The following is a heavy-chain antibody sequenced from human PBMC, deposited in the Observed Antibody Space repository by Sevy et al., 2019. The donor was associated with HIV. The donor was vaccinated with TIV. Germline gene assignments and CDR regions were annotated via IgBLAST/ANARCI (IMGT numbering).Heavy chain of an antibody. Sequence: GESLKISCKGSGYSFTSYWIGWVRQMPGKGLEWMGIIYPGDSDTRYSPSFQGQVTISADKSISTAYLQWSSLKASDTAMYYCVHLYVWWSYRYNAFDIWGQGTMVTVSS. CDR1: GYSFTSYW. D-gene: IGHD3-16*02. CDR2: IYPGDSDT. CDR3: VHLYVWWSYRYNAFDI. V-gene: IGHV5-51*01. J-gene: IGHJ3*02.